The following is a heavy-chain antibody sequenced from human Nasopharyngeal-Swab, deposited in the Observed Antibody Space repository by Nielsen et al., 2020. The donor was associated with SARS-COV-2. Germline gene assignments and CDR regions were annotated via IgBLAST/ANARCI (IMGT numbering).Heavy chain of an antibody. D-gene: IGHD3-3*01. CDR3: ARDGLDYDFWSAYSMDV. Sequence: WIRQPPGKGLEWVSSISSSSYIYYADSVKGRFTISRDNAKNSLYLQMNSLRAEDTAVYYCARDGLDYDFWSAYSMDVWGQGTTVTVSS. CDR2: ISSSSYI. J-gene: IGHJ6*02. V-gene: IGHV3-69-1*01.